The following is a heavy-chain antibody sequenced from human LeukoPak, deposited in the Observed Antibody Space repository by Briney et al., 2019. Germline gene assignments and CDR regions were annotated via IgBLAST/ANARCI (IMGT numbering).Heavy chain of an antibody. D-gene: IGHD2-15*01. Sequence: PSESLSLTCTVSGGSISSGGYYWSWIRQHPGKGLGWIGYIYYTGSTYYNPSLKSRVTISVDTSKNQFSLKLSSVTAADTAVYYCARDGPLYCSGGSCYSTGVRWFDPWGQGTLVTVSS. CDR3: ARDGPLYCSGGSCYSTGVRWFDP. J-gene: IGHJ5*02. CDR2: IYYTGST. CDR1: GGSISSGGYY. V-gene: IGHV4-31*03.